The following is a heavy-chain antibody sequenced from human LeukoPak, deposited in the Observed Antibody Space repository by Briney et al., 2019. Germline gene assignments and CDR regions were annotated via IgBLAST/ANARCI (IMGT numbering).Heavy chain of an antibody. CDR2: INPNSGGT. J-gene: IGHJ6*03. CDR3: ARGGDIVVADYYYMDV. Sequence: ASVKVSCKASGYTFTGYYMHWVRQAPGQGLEWMGWINPNSGGTNYAQKFQGRVTMTRDTSISTAYMELSRLRSDDTAVYYCARGGDIVVADYYYMDVWGKGTTVTVSS. V-gene: IGHV1-2*02. D-gene: IGHD2-15*01. CDR1: GYTFTGYY.